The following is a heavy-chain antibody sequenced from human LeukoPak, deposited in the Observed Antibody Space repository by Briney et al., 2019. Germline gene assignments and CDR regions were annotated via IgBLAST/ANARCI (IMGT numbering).Heavy chain of an antibody. D-gene: IGHD6-19*01. Sequence: PSETLSLTCTVSGGSISSSSYYWGWIRQPPGKGLEWIGSIYYSGSTYYNPSLKSRVTISVDTSKNQFSLKLSSVTAADTAVYYCARRGSSGWYPYWYFDLWGRGTLVTVSS. CDR2: IYYSGST. CDR1: GGSISSSSYY. CDR3: ARRGSSGWYPYWYFDL. V-gene: IGHV4-39*01. J-gene: IGHJ2*01.